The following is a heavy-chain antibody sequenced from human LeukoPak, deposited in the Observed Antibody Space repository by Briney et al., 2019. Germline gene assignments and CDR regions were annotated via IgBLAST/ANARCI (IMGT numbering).Heavy chain of an antibody. V-gene: IGHV1-2*02. CDR2: INPNSGGT. Sequence: GASVKVSCKASGYTFTGYYMHWVRQAPGQGLEWMGWINPNSGGTDYAQKFQGRVTMTRDTSIRTAYMEVSRLRSDDTAVYYCARLGLLWFGANLNWFDPWGQGTLVTVSS. J-gene: IGHJ5*02. CDR3: ARLGLLWFGANLNWFDP. CDR1: GYTFTGYY. D-gene: IGHD3-10*01.